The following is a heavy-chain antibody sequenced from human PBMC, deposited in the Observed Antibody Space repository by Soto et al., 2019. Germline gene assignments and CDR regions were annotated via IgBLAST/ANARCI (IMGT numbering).Heavy chain of an antibody. J-gene: IGHJ4*02. CDR2: FSLSGTT. V-gene: IGHV4-4*07. D-gene: IGHD2-8*02. CDR3: ARGMTPPGAPAWYYFDS. Sequence: SETLSLTCTVSGASITGTSYWSWIRQPAGRGLEWIGRFSLSGTTNYNPSLRSRVTMSADVSKNQFSLRLTSVTAADTALYYCARGMTPPGAPAWYYFDSWGQGTLVTVSS. CDR1: GASITGTSY.